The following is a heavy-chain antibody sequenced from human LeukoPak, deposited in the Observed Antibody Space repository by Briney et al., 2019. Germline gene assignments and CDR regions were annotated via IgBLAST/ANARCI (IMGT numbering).Heavy chain of an antibody. V-gene: IGHV5-51*01. J-gene: IGHJ6*03. CDR1: GYSFTTYW. D-gene: IGHD3-16*01. CDR3: ARVLSGRGSLYSYYYYMDV. Sequence: GESLKISCKGSGYSFTTYWIGWVRQMPGKGLEWMGIIYPADSDTTYSPSFQGQVTISADKSISTAYLQWSSLKASDTAMYYCARVLSGRGSLYSYYYYMDVWGKGTTVTISS. CDR2: IYPADSDT.